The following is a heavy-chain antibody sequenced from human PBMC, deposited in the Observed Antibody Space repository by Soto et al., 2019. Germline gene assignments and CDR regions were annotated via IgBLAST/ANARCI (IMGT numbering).Heavy chain of an antibody. CDR3: ARAGRSLSIFEVSTLSAMVHFYGIDV. V-gene: IGHV1-69*12. Sequence: QVQLVQSGAEVKKPGSSVKVSCKAAGGTFSTYAISWVRQAPGQGLEWMGGIIPIFATAKYAQKFQGSVTISADEPTRTAYMELSSLRSAETAVDYCARAGRSLSIFEVSTLSAMVHFYGIDVWGEGTTVTVSS. CDR1: GGTFSTYA. D-gene: IGHD3-3*01. J-gene: IGHJ6*04. CDR2: IIPIFATA.